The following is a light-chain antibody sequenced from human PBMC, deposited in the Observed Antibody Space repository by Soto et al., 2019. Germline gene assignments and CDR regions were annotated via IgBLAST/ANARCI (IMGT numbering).Light chain of an antibody. CDR3: QPSYRNPLP. CDR1: RNIGSY. V-gene: IGKV1-39*01. CDR2: TAS. J-gene: IGKJ3*01. Sequence: DIQMTQSPSSLSASVGDTVSITCRASRNIGSYLNWYQQKPGKAPKLLINTASTFQSGVPSRFSGSGSGTGFALPITRPPPEDFATYYCQPSYRNPLPFRPGTKIDIQ.